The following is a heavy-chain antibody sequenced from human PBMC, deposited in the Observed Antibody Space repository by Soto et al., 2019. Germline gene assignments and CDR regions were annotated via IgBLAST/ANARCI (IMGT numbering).Heavy chain of an antibody. CDR2: INDRGSI. CDR3: ARESHDILTGPPWVWYFDL. D-gene: IGHD3-9*01. Sequence: QVQLQQWGAGPLRPLETLSLTCGVSGGSFSGYYWAWIRQSPGKGLEWIGEINDRGSINYNPSLKSRVSISVGTWKKHYSLNLRSVTAADTAVYYCARESHDILTGPPWVWYFDLWGRGTLVTVSS. V-gene: IGHV4-34*01. CDR1: GGSFSGYY. J-gene: IGHJ2*01.